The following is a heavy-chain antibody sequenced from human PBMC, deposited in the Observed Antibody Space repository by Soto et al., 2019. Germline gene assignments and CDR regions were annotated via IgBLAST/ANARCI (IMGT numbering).Heavy chain of an antibody. D-gene: IGHD4-17*01. CDR3: ARGRYGDY. J-gene: IGHJ4*02. Sequence: QVHLVQSGAEVKKPGASVKVSCQASGYAFTTYGITWVRQAPGQGLEWMGWISAHNGNTSYAQKLQGRVTGNRDTSTSTAYMELRSLRSDDKAVYYCARGRYGDYWGQGALVTVSS. CDR2: ISAHNGNT. V-gene: IGHV1-18*01. CDR1: GYAFTTYG.